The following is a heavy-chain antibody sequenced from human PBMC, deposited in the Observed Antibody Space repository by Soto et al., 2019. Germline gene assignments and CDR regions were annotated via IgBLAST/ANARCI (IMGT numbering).Heavy chain of an antibody. D-gene: IGHD2-2*01. CDR3: ARDRSSPGY. Sequence: SESLSLTSTVSGGSISGYYWSWFRQPPGKGLEWIGYLYYSGSTNYNPSLKSRVTISVDTSKNQFSLRMSSATAADTAVYCCARDRSSPGYWGQGTLVTVSS. CDR1: GGSISGYY. CDR2: LYYSGST. V-gene: IGHV4-59*01. J-gene: IGHJ4*02.